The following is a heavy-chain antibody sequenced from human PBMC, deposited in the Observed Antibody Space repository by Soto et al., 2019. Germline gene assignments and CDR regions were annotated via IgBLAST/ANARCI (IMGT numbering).Heavy chain of an antibody. D-gene: IGHD3-16*01. CDR3: ARGGYYDNSWGKLSHYGLDV. CDR2: ISPYNDYT. CDR1: GYTFIRYG. J-gene: IGHJ6*02. V-gene: IGHV1-18*01. Sequence: QVQLAQSANEVKKPGASVRVSCKAAGYTFIRYGIAWVRQAPGQGLEWMGWISPYNDYTVYAQKFQGRVSMTADTPTXTXYXNLRGLKSDDTAVYYCARGGYYDNSWGKLSHYGLDVWGQGTSVSVSS.